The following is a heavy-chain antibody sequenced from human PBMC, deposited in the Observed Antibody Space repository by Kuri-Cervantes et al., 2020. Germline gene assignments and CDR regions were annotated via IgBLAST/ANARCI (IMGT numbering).Heavy chain of an antibody. CDR2: IIPILGIA. CDR1: GGTFSSYT. D-gene: IGHD2-15*01. Sequence: SVKVSCKASGGTFSSYTISWVRQAPGQGLEWMGRIIPILGIANYAQKLQGRVTMTTDTSTSTAYMELRSLRSDDTAVYYCARVCSGGPDYFDYWGQGTLVTVSS. V-gene: IGHV1-69*02. J-gene: IGHJ4*02. CDR3: ARVCSGGPDYFDY.